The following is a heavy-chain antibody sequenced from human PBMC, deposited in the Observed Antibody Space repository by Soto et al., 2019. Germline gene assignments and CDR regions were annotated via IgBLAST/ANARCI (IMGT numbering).Heavy chain of an antibody. CDR2: INHSGST. V-gene: IGHV4-34*01. Sequence: SETLSLTCAVYGGSFSGYYWSWIRQPPGKGLEWIGEINHSGSTNYNPSLKSRVTISVDTSKNQFSLKLSSVTAADTAVYYCSCGTFYYYGMDVWGQGTTVTVSS. CDR1: GGSFSGYY. CDR3: SCGTFYYYGMDV. D-gene: IGHD1-1*01. J-gene: IGHJ6*02.